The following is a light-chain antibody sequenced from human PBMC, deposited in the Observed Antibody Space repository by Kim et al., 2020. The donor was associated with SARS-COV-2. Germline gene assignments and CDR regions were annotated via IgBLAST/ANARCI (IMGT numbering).Light chain of an antibody. V-gene: IGKV3-15*01. CDR3: LHYNTWPRT. CDR2: GAS. CDR1: QSVSSN. Sequence: EIVMTQYPDTLSVSPGERATLSCRASQSVSSNLAWYQQKPGQAPRLLIYGASTRATGIPARFIGSGSGTEFTLTISSLESEDFALYYCLHYNTWPRTFGQGTQVDIK. J-gene: IGKJ1*01.